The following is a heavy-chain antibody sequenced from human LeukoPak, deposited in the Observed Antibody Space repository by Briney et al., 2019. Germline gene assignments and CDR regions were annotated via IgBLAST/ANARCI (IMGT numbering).Heavy chain of an antibody. Sequence: GGSLRLSCAASGFTFSSYAMHWVRQAPGKGLEWVAVISYDGSNKYYADSVKGRFTISRDNSKNTLYLQMNSLRAEDTAVYYCAHSEGLAAAGATPPYSFDYWGQGTLVTVSS. J-gene: IGHJ4*02. D-gene: IGHD6-13*01. CDR3: AHSEGLAAAGATPPYSFDY. CDR1: GFTFSSYA. V-gene: IGHV3-30-3*01. CDR2: ISYDGSNK.